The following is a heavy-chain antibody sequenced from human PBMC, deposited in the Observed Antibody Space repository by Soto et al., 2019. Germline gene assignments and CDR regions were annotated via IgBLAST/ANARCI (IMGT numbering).Heavy chain of an antibody. J-gene: IGHJ4*02. CDR2: ISGSSSMI. D-gene: IGHD2-8*01. CDR1: GFTFSSYS. CDR3: ARDLNPRQEMLYALLGY. Sequence: DVQLVESGGGLVQPGGSLRLSCAASGFTFSSYSMNWVRQAPGKGLEWVSYISGSSSMIYYADSVKGRFTISRDNAKNSLYLQMNSPRAEDTAVYYCARDLNPRQEMLYALLGYWGQGTLVTVSS. V-gene: IGHV3-48*01.